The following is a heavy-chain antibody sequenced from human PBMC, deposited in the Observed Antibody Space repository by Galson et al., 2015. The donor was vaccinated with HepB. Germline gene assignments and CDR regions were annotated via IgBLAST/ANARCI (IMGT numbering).Heavy chain of an antibody. CDR1: GYTLTELS. CDR2: FDPEDGET. Sequence: SVKVSCKVSGYTLTELSMHWVRQAPGKGPEWMGGFDPEDGETIYAQKFQGRVTMTEDTSTDTAYMELSSLRSEDTAVYYCATGGITGTTLGYWGQGTLVTVSS. D-gene: IGHD1-7*01. J-gene: IGHJ4*02. CDR3: ATGGITGTTLGY. V-gene: IGHV1-24*01.